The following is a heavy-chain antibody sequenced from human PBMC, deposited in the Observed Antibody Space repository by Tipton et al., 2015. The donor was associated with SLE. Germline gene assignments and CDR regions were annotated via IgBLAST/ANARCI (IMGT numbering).Heavy chain of an antibody. D-gene: IGHD6-13*01. Sequence: TLSLTCAVYGGSFSGYYWSWIRQPPGKGLEWIGEINHSGSTNYNPSLKSRVTISVQTSKNQFSLKLSSVTAADTAVSYCARDDEARAAAGEAPLYYFDYWGQGTLVTVSS. CDR2: INHSGST. CDR3: ARDDEARAAAGEAPLYYFDY. V-gene: IGHV4-34*01. CDR1: GGSFSGYY. J-gene: IGHJ4*02.